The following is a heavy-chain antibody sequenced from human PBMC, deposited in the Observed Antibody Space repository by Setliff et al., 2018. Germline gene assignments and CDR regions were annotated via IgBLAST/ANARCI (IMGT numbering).Heavy chain of an antibody. J-gene: IGHJ6*03. CDR1: GGTFSSYA. D-gene: IGHD2-8*02. CDR2: IIPIFGTA. V-gene: IGHV1-69*13. CDR3: ARARWWPLLDYYMDV. Sequence: SVKVSCKASGGTFSSYAISWVRQAPGQGLEWMGGIIPIFGTANYAQKFQGRVTITADESTSTAYMELSSLRSEDTAVYYCARARWWPLLDYYMDVWGKGTTVTVSS.